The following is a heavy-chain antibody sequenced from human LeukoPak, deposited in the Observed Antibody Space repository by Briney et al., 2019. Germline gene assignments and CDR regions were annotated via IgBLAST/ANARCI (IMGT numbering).Heavy chain of an antibody. CDR1: GGSISSYY. V-gene: IGHV4-59*08. CDR3: ARVGRGFFLDY. Sequence: SETLSLTCTVSGGSISSYYWSWIRQPPGKGLEWIGYIYYSGSTNYNPSLKSRVTISVDTSKNQFSLKLSSVTAADTAVYYCARVGRGFFLDYWGQGTLVTVSS. CDR2: IYYSGST. J-gene: IGHJ4*02. D-gene: IGHD5-12*01.